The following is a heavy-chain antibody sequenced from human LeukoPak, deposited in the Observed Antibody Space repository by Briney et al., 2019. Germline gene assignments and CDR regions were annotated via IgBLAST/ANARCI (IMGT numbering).Heavy chain of an antibody. V-gene: IGHV4-39*07. Sequence: SETLSLTCTVSGGSISSSSYYWGWIRQPPGKGLEWIGNIFYTGSTYYNPSLKSRVTISVDTSKNQFSLKLNSVTAADTAVYYCARGSDYCSSTSCLENWFDPWGQGTLVTVSS. CDR3: ARGSDYCSSTSCLENWFDP. D-gene: IGHD2-2*01. CDR1: GGSISSSSYY. J-gene: IGHJ5*02. CDR2: IFYTGST.